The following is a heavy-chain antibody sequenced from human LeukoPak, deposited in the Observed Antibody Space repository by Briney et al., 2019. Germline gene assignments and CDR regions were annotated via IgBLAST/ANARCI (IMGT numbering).Heavy chain of an antibody. D-gene: IGHD6-13*01. Sequence: GGSLRLSCAASGFTFSSYEMNWVRQAPGKGLEWVSYISSSGNTIYYADSVKRLFTISRDNPKDSLYLQMNGLRPEEAAVYYCARDLVHSSSWFSYYYGMDVWGQGTTVTVSS. CDR3: ARDLVHSSSWFSYYYGMDV. CDR1: GFTFSSYE. J-gene: IGHJ6*02. CDR2: ISSSGNTI. V-gene: IGHV3-48*03.